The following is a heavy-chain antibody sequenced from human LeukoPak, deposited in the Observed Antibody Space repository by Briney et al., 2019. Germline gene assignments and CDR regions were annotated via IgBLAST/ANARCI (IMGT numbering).Heavy chain of an antibody. Sequence: SETLSPTCTVSGGSIKNYYWNWIRQPAGKGLEWIGRIHTSGRTNYNPSLKSRLTMSVDTSKNQFSLRLTSVTAADTAVYYCARDGGSGSYDYWGQGTLVTVSS. CDR2: IHTSGRT. CDR1: GGSIKNYY. J-gene: IGHJ4*02. CDR3: ARDGGSGSYDY. V-gene: IGHV4-4*07. D-gene: IGHD6-19*01.